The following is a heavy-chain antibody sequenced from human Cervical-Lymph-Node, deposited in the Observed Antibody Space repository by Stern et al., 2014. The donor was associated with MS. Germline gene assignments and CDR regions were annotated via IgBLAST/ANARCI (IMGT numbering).Heavy chain of an antibody. Sequence: VQLEESGAEVKKPGASVQVSCKTSGYTFTSDDINWVRQASGQGLEWMGWMNRDSGDTGYAQKSQGRLTITRYTSISTAYMELTTLRSEDTAVYYCAKAWDYWGQGTLVIVSS. CDR3: AKAWDY. J-gene: IGHJ4*02. V-gene: IGHV1-8*01. CDR1: GYTFTSDD. CDR2: MNRDSGDT.